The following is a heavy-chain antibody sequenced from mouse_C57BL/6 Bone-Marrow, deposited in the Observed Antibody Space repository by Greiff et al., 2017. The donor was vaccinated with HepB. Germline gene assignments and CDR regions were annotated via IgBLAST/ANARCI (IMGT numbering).Heavy chain of an antibody. V-gene: IGHV14-1*01. CDR1: GFNIKDYY. J-gene: IGHJ2*01. D-gene: IGHD4-1*01. Sequence: EVQLQQSGAELVRPGASVKLSCTASGFNIKDYYMHWVKQRPEQGLEWIGRIDPEDGDTEYASKFQGKATLTADTSSITVYLQLSSLTSEDTAVYYCNTPTGTVYYFDYWGEGATLTVSS. CDR2: IDPEDGDT. CDR3: NTPTGTVYYFDY.